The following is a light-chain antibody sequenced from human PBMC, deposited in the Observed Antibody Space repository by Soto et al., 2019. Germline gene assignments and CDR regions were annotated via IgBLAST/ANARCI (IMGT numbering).Light chain of an antibody. CDR3: GTWDSSLSAGV. Sequence: QLVLTQPPSVSAAPGQTVTISCSGSSSNIGNNYVSWYQQLPGTAPKLLIYENNKRPSGIPDRFSGSKSGTSATLGITGLQTGDEADYYCGTWDSSLSAGVFGGGTKVTVL. CDR2: ENN. J-gene: IGLJ2*01. CDR1: SSNIGNNY. V-gene: IGLV1-51*02.